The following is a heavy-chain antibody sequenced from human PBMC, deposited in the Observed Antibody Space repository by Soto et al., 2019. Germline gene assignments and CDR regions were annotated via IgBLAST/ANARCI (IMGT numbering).Heavy chain of an antibody. D-gene: IGHD2-2*01. CDR3: ARSCSSTSCYRGIDY. CDR1: GFTFTNYA. V-gene: IGHV3-64*04. J-gene: IGHJ4*02. CDR2: ISSTGGST. Sequence: GGSLRLSCSASGFTFTNYAIHWIRQAPGKGLEYVSAISSTGGSTYYADSVKGRFTISRDNAKNSLYLQMNSLRAEDTAVYYCARSCSSTSCYRGIDYWGQGTLVTVSS.